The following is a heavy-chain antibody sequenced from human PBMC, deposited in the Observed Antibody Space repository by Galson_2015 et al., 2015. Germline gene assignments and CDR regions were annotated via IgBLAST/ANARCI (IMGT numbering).Heavy chain of an antibody. J-gene: IGHJ4*02. CDR1: GDSVSSGSAT. CDR3: TRGLAVALDS. V-gene: IGHV6-1*01. D-gene: IGHD6-19*01. Sequence: CAISGDSVSSGSATWNWIRQSPSRGLEWLGRTYYRSKWYNDYALSVKSRITINPDTSKNQFSLQLNSVTPEDTAMYYCTRGLAVALDSWGQGTLVSVSS. CDR2: TYYRSKWYN.